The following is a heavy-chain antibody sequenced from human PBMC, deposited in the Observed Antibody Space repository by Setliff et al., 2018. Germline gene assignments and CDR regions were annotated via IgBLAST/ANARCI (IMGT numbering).Heavy chain of an antibody. V-gene: IGHV4-34*01. CDR2: INHSGST. Sequence: SETLSLTCAVYGGSFSGYYWSWIRQPPGKGLEWIGEINHSGSTNYNPSLKSRVTMSVDTSKNQFSLKLSSVTAADTAVYYCARSFSRREKFLLDYWGQGALVTVSS. CDR3: ARSFSRREKFLLDY. CDR1: GGSFSGYY. J-gene: IGHJ4*02.